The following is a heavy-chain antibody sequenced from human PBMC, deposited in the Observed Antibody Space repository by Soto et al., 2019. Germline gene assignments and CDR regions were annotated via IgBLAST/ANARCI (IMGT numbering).Heavy chain of an antibody. V-gene: IGHV4-59*01. Sequence: KPSETLSLTCTVSGGSISSYYWSWIRQPPGKGLEWIGYIYYSGSTKYNPSLKSRVTISVDTSKNQFSLKLNSVTAADTAVYYCARDGGRYYGMDVWGRGTTVTVSS. CDR1: GGSISSYY. CDR3: ARDGGRYYGMDV. CDR2: IYYSGST. J-gene: IGHJ6*02. D-gene: IGHD3-3*01.